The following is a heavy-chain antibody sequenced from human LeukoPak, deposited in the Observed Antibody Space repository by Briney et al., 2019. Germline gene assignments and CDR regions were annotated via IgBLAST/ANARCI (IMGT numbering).Heavy chain of an antibody. CDR2: IYYSGSP. V-gene: IGHV4-39*01. D-gene: IGHD6-19*01. J-gene: IGHJ4*02. CDR3: ATQGSSGWYQGFDY. CDR1: GGSISNTGYY. Sequence: PSETLSLTCAVSGGSISNTGYYWGWIRQTPGKGLEWIGSIYYSGSPYYNPSLKSRVTISVDTPKNQFSLKFTSVTAADTAVYYCATQGSSGWYQGFDYWGQGTLVTVSS.